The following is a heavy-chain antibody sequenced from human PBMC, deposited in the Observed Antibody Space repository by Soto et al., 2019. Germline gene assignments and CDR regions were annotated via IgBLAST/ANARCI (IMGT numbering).Heavy chain of an antibody. D-gene: IGHD3-3*01. J-gene: IGHJ6*02. CDR1: GFTFSDYY. CDR2: ISASGSTI. Sequence: GGSLRLSCAASGFTFSDYYMSWIRQAPGKGLMWVSYISASGSTISYADSVKGRFTISKDKAKNSLYLQMSSLRVEDTAVCYCARVGKGDDFWSGAGGMDVWGQGTTVTVSS. V-gene: IGHV3-11*01. CDR3: ARVGKGDDFWSGAGGMDV.